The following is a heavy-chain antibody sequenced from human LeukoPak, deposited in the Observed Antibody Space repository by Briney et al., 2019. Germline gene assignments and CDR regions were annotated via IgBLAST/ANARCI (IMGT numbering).Heavy chain of an antibody. D-gene: IGHD6-13*01. J-gene: IGHJ6*02. V-gene: IGHV4-34*01. CDR2: INHSGST. Sequence: SETLSLTCAVYGGSFSGYYWSWIRQPPGKGLEWVGEINHSGSTNYNPSPKSRVTISVDTSKNQFSLKLSSVTAADTAVYYCARGPGIAAMEGYYYYGMDVWPQGTTVTVSS. CDR1: GGSFSGYY. CDR3: ARGPGIAAMEGYYYYGMDV.